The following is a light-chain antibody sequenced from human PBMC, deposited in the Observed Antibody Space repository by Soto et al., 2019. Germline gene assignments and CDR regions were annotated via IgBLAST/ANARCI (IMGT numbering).Light chain of an antibody. J-gene: IGKJ1*01. CDR2: GAS. Sequence: EIVLTQSPGTLSLSPGETATLSCRASQSVSSSFLARYQQKPGQAPRLLIYGASTRATGIPDRFSGSGSGTDFTLTISRLEPEDFAVYYCQQYDSSPWTFGQGTMVEIK. V-gene: IGKV3-20*01. CDR1: QSVSSSF. CDR3: QQYDSSPWT.